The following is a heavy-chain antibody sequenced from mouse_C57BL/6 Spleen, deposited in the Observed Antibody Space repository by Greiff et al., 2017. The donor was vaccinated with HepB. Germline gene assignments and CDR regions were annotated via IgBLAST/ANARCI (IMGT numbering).Heavy chain of an antibody. CDR1: GFNIKDDY. Sequence: VHVKQSGAELVRPGASVKLSCTASGFNIKDDYMHWVKQRPEQGLEWIGWIDPENGDTEYASKFQGKATITADTSSNTAYLQLSSLTSEDTAVYYCTTYYSNSWYFDVWGTGTTVTVSS. V-gene: IGHV14-4*01. CDR2: IDPENGDT. CDR3: TTYYSNSWYFDV. D-gene: IGHD2-5*01. J-gene: IGHJ1*03.